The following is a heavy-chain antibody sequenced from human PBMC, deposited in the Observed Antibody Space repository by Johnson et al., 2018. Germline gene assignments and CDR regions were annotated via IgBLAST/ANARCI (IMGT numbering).Heavy chain of an antibody. CDR3: ARDRGDGYTYHYGMDV. J-gene: IGHJ6*02. V-gene: IGHV3-33*08. D-gene: IGHD5-24*01. CDR1: EFTFSNSG. CDR2: ISFDGSNK. Sequence: VQLVESGGGVVQXGRSXRLXCAASEFTFSNSGMHWVRQAPGKGLEWVALISFDGSNKYNADSVKGRFTISRDNSKNTLYLQMNSLRGEDTAVYFCARDRGDGYTYHYGMDVWGQGTTVTVSS.